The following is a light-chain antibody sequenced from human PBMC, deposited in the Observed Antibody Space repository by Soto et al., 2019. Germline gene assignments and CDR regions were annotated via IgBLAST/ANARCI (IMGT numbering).Light chain of an antibody. V-gene: IGKV3-15*01. CDR1: QSVSNN. J-gene: IGKJ5*01. CDR2: GAS. CDR3: QKYYNWPRT. Sequence: EIVLTQSPGTLSLSPGERATLSCRASQSVSNNYLAWYQQKPGQAPRILFYGASTGATGLPDRFSGSGSGTEFTLTINSLQAEDCAVYYCQKYYNWPRTCGQGTRLEIK.